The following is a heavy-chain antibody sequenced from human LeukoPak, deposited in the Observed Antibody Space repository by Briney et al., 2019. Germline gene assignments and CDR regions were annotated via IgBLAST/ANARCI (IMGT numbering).Heavy chain of an antibody. CDR1: GFTFSSYW. D-gene: IGHD2-8*01. CDR2: IKQDGSEK. V-gene: IGHV3-7*01. J-gene: IGHJ3*02. CDR3: ARDCMPGGDAFDI. Sequence: PGGSLGLSCAASGFTFSSYWMSWVRQAPGKGLEWVANIKQDGSEKYYVDSVKGRFTISRDNAKNSLYLQMNSLRAEDTAVYYCARDCMPGGDAFDIWGQGTMVTVSS.